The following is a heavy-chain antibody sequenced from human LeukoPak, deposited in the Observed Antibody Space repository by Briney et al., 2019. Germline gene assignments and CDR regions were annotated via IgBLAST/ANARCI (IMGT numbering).Heavy chain of an antibody. CDR1: GFTFSDYY. J-gene: IGHJ4*02. CDR3: ARAGGATVTNGVALYYFDY. Sequence: PGGSLRLSCAASGFTFSDYYMSWIRQAPGKGLEWVSYISSSGSTIYYADSVKGRFTISRDNAKNSLYLQMNSLRAEDTAVYYCARAGGATVTNGVALYYFDYWGQGTLVTVSS. CDR2: ISSSGSTI. V-gene: IGHV3-11*01. D-gene: IGHD4-17*01.